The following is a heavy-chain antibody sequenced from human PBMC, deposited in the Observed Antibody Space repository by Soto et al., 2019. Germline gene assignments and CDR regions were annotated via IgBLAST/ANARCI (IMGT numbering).Heavy chain of an antibody. J-gene: IGHJ4*02. CDR2: SSSSSSYI. V-gene: IGHV3-21*04. CDR1: GFTFSSFS. CDR3: ARYKALGYCSGGSCYVFDY. D-gene: IGHD2-15*01. Sequence: PGGSLRLSCAASGFTFSSFSMNRVRQAPGKGLEWVSSSSSSSSYIYYADSVKGRFTISRDNAKNSLYLQMNSLRAEDTAVYYCARYKALGYCSGGSCYVFDYWGQGTLVTVSS.